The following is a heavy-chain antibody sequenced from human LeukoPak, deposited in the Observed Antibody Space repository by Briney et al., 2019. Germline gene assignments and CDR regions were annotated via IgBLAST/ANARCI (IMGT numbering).Heavy chain of an antibody. D-gene: IGHD3-10*01. CDR3: ARAGWIITSGIDY. V-gene: IGHV4-38-2*01. CDR1: GYSISRGYY. CDR2: IYHIGST. Sequence: PSETLSLTCGVSGYSISRGYYWAWLRQLPGKGLEWIGTIYHIGSTYYNPSLESRVTISVDTSKNEFSLNLSSVTAADTAVYFCARAGWIITSGIDYWGQGALVTVSS. J-gene: IGHJ4*02.